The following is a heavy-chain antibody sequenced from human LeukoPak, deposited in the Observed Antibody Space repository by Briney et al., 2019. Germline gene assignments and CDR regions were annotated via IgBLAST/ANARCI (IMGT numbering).Heavy chain of an antibody. CDR2: ISHAGPDT. Sequence: QPGGSLRLSCAASGSTFSLYGIHWVRQAPGKGLEWVAVISHAGPDTYYADSVKGRFTISRDNSDNSRTTIYLHMHSLRAQDTAVYYCAKDQIGWAPGYTSGPLDYWGQGTLVTVSS. D-gene: IGHD6-19*01. V-gene: IGHV3-30*18. CDR1: GSTFSLYG. CDR3: AKDQIGWAPGYTSGPLDY. J-gene: IGHJ4*02.